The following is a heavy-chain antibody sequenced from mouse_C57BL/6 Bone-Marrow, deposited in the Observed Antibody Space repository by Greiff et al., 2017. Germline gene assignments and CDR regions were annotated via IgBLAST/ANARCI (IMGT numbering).Heavy chain of an antibody. CDR3: VYYDYEMAY. CDR2: INPSSGYT. D-gene: IGHD2-4*01. J-gene: IGHJ3*01. CDR1: GYTFTSYT. Sequence: QVQLQQSGAELARPGASVKMSCKASGYTFTSYTMHWVKQRPGQGLEWIGYINPSSGYTKYNQKFKDKATLTADKSSSTAYMQLISLTSEDSAVXYCVYYDYEMAYWGQGTLVTVSA. V-gene: IGHV1-4*01.